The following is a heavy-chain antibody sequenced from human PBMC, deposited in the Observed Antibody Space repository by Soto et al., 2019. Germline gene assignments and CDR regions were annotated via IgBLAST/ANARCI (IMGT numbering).Heavy chain of an antibody. J-gene: IGHJ5*02. CDR2: IYHTGKT. CDR3: LIDGSRTASSLDP. V-gene: IGHV4-31*03. D-gene: IGHD2-8*02. Sequence: TLPLTCTVFGEPLSLGGYYWTWIRQHPGKGLEWMGYIYHTGKTYYNPSLESRLTMSVDMSKNQFSLNLNSVTAADTAVYFCLIDGSRTASSLDPCCQATVVTVS. CDR1: GEPLSLGGYY.